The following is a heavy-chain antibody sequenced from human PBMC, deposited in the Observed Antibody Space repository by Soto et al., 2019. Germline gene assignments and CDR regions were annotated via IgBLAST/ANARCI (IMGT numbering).Heavy chain of an antibody. J-gene: IGHJ5*02. CDR3: ARDLGITNPDKNWFDP. CDR2: ISSSSSYI. D-gene: IGHD3-10*01. CDR1: GFTFSSYG. V-gene: IGHV3-21*01. Sequence: GGSLRLSCAASGFTFSSYGMNWVRQAPGKGLEWVSSISSSSSYIYYADSVKGRFTISRDNAKNSLYLQMNSLRAEDTAVYYCARDLGITNPDKNWFDPWGQGTLVTVSS.